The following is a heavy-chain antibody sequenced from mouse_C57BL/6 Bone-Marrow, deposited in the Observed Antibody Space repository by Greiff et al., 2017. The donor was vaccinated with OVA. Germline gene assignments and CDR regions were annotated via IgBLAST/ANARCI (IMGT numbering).Heavy chain of an antibody. Sequence: VQLKESGPELVKPGASVKIPCKASGYTFTDYNMDWAKQSHGKSLEWIGDINPNNGGTIYNQKFKGKATLTVDKSSSTAYMELRSLTSEDTAVYYCARAYEWDWYFDVWGTGTTVTVSS. D-gene: IGHD1-1*01. CDR3: ARAYEWDWYFDV. J-gene: IGHJ1*03. CDR1: GYTFTDYN. V-gene: IGHV1-18*01. CDR2: INPNNGGT.